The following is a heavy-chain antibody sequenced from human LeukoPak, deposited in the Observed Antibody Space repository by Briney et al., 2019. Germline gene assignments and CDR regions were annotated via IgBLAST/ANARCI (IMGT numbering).Heavy chain of an antibody. CDR1: GGSISSYY. CDR2: IYYSGST. Sequence: SETLSLTCTVSGGSISSYYWSWIRQPPGKGLEWIGYIYYSGSTNYNPSLKSRVTISVDTSKNQFSLKLSSATAADTAVYYCARDQGSGWGSYYYYYMDVWGKGTTVTVSS. D-gene: IGHD6-19*01. J-gene: IGHJ6*03. V-gene: IGHV4-59*01. CDR3: ARDQGSGWGSYYYYYMDV.